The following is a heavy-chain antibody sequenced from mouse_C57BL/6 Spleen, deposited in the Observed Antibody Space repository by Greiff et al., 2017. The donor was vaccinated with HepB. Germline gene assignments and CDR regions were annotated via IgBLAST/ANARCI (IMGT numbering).Heavy chain of an antibody. CDR2: ISGGGGNT. D-gene: IGHD1-1*01. Sequence: EVQVVESGGGLVKPGGSLKLSCAASGFTFSSYTMSWVRQTPEKRLEWVATISGGGGNTYYPDSVKGRFTISRDNAKNTLYLQMSSLRSEDTALYYCARHGYYGSSYDYAMDYWGQGTSVTVSS. CDR1: GFTFSSYT. CDR3: ARHGYYGSSYDYAMDY. J-gene: IGHJ4*01. V-gene: IGHV5-9*01.